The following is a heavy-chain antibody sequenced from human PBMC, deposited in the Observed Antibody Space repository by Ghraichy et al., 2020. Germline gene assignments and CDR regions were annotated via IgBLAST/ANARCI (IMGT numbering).Heavy chain of an antibody. CDR3: ARDRERYVLRYFDGPRDWYFDL. Sequence: GESLNISCAASGFTVSSNYMSWVRQAPGKGLEWVSVIYSGGSTYYADSVKGRFTISRDNSKNTLYLQMNSLRAEDTAVYYCARDRERYVLRYFDGPRDWYFDLWGRGTLVTVSS. CDR1: GFTVSSNY. J-gene: IGHJ2*01. V-gene: IGHV3-66*01. D-gene: IGHD3-9*01. CDR2: IYSGGST.